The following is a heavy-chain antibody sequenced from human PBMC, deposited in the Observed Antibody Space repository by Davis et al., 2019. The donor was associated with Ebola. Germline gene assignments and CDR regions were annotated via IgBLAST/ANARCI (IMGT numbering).Heavy chain of an antibody. V-gene: IGHV4-59*01. D-gene: IGHD3-10*01. CDR2: IYYSGST. J-gene: IGHJ6*02. Sequence: MPSETLSLTCTVSGGSISSYYWSWIRQPPGKGLEWIGSIYYSGSTYYNPSLKSRVTISVDTSKNQFSLKLSSVTAADTAVYYCARDSGLGMDVWGQGTTVTVSS. CDR1: GGSISSYY. CDR3: ARDSGLGMDV.